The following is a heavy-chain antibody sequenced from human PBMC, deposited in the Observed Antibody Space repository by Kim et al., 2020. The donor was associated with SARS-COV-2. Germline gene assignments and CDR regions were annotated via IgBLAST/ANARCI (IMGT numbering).Heavy chain of an antibody. Sequence: GGSLRLSCAASGFTFSNAWMSWVRQAPGKGLEWVGRIKSKTDGGTTDYAAPVKGRFTISRDDSKNTLYLQMNSLKTEDTAVYYCTTGPLVAVAGVVDYWGQGTLVTVSS. CDR3: TTGPLVAVAGVVDY. CDR2: IKSKTDGGTT. V-gene: IGHV3-15*01. D-gene: IGHD6-19*01. J-gene: IGHJ4*02. CDR1: GFTFSNAW.